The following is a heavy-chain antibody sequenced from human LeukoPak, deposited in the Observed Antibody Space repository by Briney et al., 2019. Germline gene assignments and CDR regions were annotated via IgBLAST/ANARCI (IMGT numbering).Heavy chain of an antibody. J-gene: IGHJ4*02. V-gene: IGHV3-53*01. CDR3: ARGGYSSGCHY. Sequence: PGASLRLSCAASGFTVSSNYMSWVRQAPGKGLEWVSVIYSGGGTYYADSVKGRFTISRDNSKNTLYLQMNSLRAEDTAVYYCARGGYSSGCHYWGQGTLVTVSS. CDR1: GFTVSSNY. D-gene: IGHD6-19*01. CDR2: IYSGGGT.